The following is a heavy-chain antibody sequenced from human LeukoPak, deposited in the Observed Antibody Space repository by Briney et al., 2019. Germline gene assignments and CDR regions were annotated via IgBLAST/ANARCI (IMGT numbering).Heavy chain of an antibody. CDR2: ISISGSTI. V-gene: IGHV3-48*03. J-gene: IGHJ4*01. CDR1: GFTFSSYE. CDR3: AREVEYCSGGSCYYFDY. Sequence: GGSLRRSGAASGFTFSSYEMNWVRQAPGQGLEWVSYISISGSTIYYADSVKGRFTISRDNAKNSLFLQMNSLRAEDTAVYYCAREVEYCSGGSCYYFDYGGQEPWSPSPQ. D-gene: IGHD2-15*01.